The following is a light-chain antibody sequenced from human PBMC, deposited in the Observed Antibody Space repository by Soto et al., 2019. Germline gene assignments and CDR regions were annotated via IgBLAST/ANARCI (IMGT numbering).Light chain of an antibody. CDR3: QQYGGTPPIT. CDR2: GAS. J-gene: IGKJ5*01. Sequence: EIGLTQTPGTLSLSPGERATLSCRASQKISSRYLAWYLEKPGQAHRFLIYGASSRATGIPDRFSGSGSGTDFTLTISRLEPEDFAVYYCQQYGGTPPITFGQGTRLE. CDR1: QKISSRY. V-gene: IGKV3-20*01.